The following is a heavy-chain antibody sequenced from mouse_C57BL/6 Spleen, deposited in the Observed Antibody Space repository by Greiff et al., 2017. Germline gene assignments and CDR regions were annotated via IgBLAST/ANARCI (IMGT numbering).Heavy chain of an antibody. CDR3: ARFRPDY. CDR2: IYPGSGNT. CDR1: GYTFTDYY. V-gene: IGHV1-76*01. J-gene: IGHJ2*01. Sequence: QVQLQQSGAELVRPGASVKLSCKASGYTFTDYYINWVKQRPGQGLEWIARIYPGSGNTYYNEKFKGKATLTAEKSSSTAYMQLSSLTSEDSAVYFCARFRPDYWGQGTTLTVSS.